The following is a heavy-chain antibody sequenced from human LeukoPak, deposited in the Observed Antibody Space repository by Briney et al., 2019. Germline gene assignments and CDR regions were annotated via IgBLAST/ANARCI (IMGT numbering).Heavy chain of an antibody. CDR2: IYSGDTT. CDR1: GFTVSSNY. Sequence: GGSLRLSCAESGFTVSSNYMSWLRQAPGKGVEGGSVIYSGDTTYYADSVKGRFTISRDNSKNTLYLKMDSLSVDDTAVYYCARDLGVVRGVVGHWGQGTLVTVSS. D-gene: IGHD3-10*01. CDR3: ARDLGVVRGVVGH. V-gene: IGHV3-66*01. J-gene: IGHJ4*02.